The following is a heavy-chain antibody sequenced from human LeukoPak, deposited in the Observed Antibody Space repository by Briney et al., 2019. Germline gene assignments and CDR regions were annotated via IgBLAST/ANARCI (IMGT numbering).Heavy chain of an antibody. D-gene: IGHD3-10*02. CDR2: IYYSGST. J-gene: IGHJ4*02. CDR1: GGSISSYY. CDR3: ARLDATMLYFDY. V-gene: IGHV4-59*12. Sequence: PSETLSLTCTVSGGSISSYYWSWIRQPPGKGLEWIGYIYYSGSTNHNPSLKSRVTISVDTSKNQFSLNLSSVTAADTALYYCARLDATMLYFDYWGQGTLVTVSS.